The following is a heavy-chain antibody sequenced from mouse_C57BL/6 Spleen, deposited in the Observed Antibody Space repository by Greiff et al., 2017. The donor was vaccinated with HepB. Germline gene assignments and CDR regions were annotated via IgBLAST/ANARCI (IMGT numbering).Heavy chain of an antibody. CDR2: INYDGSST. D-gene: IGHD3-2*02. CDR3: ARVDSSGLNYAMDY. CDR1: GFTFSDYY. J-gene: IGHJ4*01. Sequence: EVQLVESEGGLVQPGSSMKLSCTASGFTFSDYYMAWVRQVPEKGLEWVANINYDGSSTYYLDSLKSRFIISRDNAKNILYLQMSSLKSEDTATYYCARVDSSGLNYAMDYWGQGTSVTVSS. V-gene: IGHV5-16*01.